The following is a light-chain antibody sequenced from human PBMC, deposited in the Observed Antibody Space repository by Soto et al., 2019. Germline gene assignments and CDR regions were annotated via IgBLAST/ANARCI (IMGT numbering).Light chain of an antibody. J-gene: IGKJ1*01. CDR2: DAS. CDR3: QQRSNWPPTWT. V-gene: IGKV3-11*01. CDR1: QSVSSS. Sequence: EIVLTQSPATMSLSPGERATLSCRASQSVSSSLAWYQHKPGQAPSLLIYDASKRATGIPARFSGSESGTDFTLPISSLEPEDFADYYCQQRSNWPPTWTFGQGTRVEIK.